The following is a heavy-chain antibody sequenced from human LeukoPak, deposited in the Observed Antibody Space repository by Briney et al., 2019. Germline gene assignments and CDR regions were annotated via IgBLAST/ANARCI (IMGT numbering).Heavy chain of an antibody. Sequence: SETLSLTCTVSGYSISSGYYWGWIGQPPGKGLEWIGSIYHSGSTYYNPSLKSRVTISVDTSKNQFSLKLSSVTAADTAVYYCARNLRRFYYFDYWGQGTLVTVSS. J-gene: IGHJ4*02. CDR2: IYHSGST. D-gene: IGHD4-17*01. CDR3: ARNLRRFYYFDY. CDR1: GYSISSGYY. V-gene: IGHV4-38-2*02.